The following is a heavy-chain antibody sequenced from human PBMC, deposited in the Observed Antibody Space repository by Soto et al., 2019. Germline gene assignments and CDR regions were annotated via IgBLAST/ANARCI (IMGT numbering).Heavy chain of an antibody. Sequence: QVQLVQSGAEVKKPGSSVKVSCKASGGTFSSYAISWVRQAPGQGLEWMGGIIPIFGTANYAQKFQGRVTITADESTSTAYMELSSLRSEDTAVYYCARIITMVRGPDYYYYGMDVWGQGTTVTVSS. CDR1: GGTFSSYA. V-gene: IGHV1-69*12. CDR3: ARIITMVRGPDYYYYGMDV. CDR2: IIPIFGTA. J-gene: IGHJ6*02. D-gene: IGHD3-10*01.